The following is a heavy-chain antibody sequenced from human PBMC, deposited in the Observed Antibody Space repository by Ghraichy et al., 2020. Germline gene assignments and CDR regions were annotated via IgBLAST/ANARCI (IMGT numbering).Heavy chain of an antibody. CDR1: GFTFSSYA. V-gene: IGHV3-23*01. D-gene: IGHD3-10*01. CDR3: AKGTLWSPRHNDAFDI. Sequence: GGSLRLSCAASGFTFSSYAMSWVRQAPGKGLEWVSAISGSGGSTYYADSVKGRFTISRDNSKNTLYLQMNSLRAEDTAVYYCAKGTLWSPRHNDAFDIWGQGTMVTVSS. CDR2: ISGSGGST. J-gene: IGHJ3*02.